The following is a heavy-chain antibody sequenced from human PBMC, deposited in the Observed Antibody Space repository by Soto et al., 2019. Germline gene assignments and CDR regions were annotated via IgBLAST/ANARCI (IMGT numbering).Heavy chain of an antibody. D-gene: IGHD6-13*01. CDR3: AKAKYSSSWTYFDY. J-gene: IGHJ4*02. V-gene: IGHV3-30*18. CDR2: ISYDGSNK. CDR1: GFTFSSYG. Sequence: HPGGSLRLSCAASGFTFSSYGMHWVRQAPGKGLEWVAVISYDGSNKYYADSVKGRFTISRDNSKNTLYLQMNSLRAEDTAVYYCAKAKYSSSWTYFDYWGQGTRVTVSS.